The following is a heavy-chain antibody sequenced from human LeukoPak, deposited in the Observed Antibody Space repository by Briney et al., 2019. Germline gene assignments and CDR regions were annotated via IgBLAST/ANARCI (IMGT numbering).Heavy chain of an antibody. CDR1: GFTFTSSP. D-gene: IGHD2-21*02. V-gene: IGHV1-58*02. J-gene: IGHJ6*02. CDR2: IVVGSGNT. Sequence: SVTVSCMASGFTFTSSPMQWVRQARGQRLEWIGWIVVGSGNTNYAQTFQERVTITRDISTSTATMELSSLRSEDTDVYYCAADSWGNYYSHCYNCGMDVWGQGTTVTVSS. CDR3: AADSWGNYYSHCYNCGMDV.